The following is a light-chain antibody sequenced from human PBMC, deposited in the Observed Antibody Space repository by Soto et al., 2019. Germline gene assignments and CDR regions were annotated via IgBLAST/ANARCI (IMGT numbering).Light chain of an antibody. CDR3: SSFAGSFSYV. V-gene: IGLV2-23*01. CDR1: SSNIGGYNV. CDR2: EGI. J-gene: IGLJ1*01. Sequence: QSALTQPASVSGSPGQSITISCSGTSSNIGGYNVVSWYQQHPGKAPKVIVYEGIKRPSGVSDRFSGSTSGSTASLTISGLQAEDEADYSCSSFAGSFSYVFGGATKVTVL.